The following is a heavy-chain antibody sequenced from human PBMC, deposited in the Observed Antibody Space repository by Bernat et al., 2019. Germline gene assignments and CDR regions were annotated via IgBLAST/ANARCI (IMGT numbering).Heavy chain of an antibody. Sequence: QLQLQESGPGLVKPSETLSLTCTVSGGSISSSSYYWGWIRQPPGKGLAWIGSISYSGSTYYNPSLKSRVTISVDTSKNQFSLRLSSVTAADTAVYYCARHPSGYGDPYYYFDYWGQGTLVTVSS. CDR3: ARHPSGYGDPYYYFDY. V-gene: IGHV4-39*01. J-gene: IGHJ4*02. CDR1: GGSISSSSYY. D-gene: IGHD4-17*01. CDR2: ISYSGST.